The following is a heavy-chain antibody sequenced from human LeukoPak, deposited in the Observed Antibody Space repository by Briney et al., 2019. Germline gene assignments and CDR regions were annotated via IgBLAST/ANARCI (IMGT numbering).Heavy chain of an antibody. CDR3: ARNKRRFDQ. CDR1: GFNISDHY. CDR2: ISNRGFST. J-gene: IGHJ4*02. Sequence: GGSLRLSCAASGFNISDHYMSWIRQAPGRGLEWVSYISNRGFSTYCADSVKGRFTISRDNTKNSLYLEMQSLRVEDTAIYYCARNKRRFDQWGQGTVVTVSS. V-gene: IGHV3-11*01.